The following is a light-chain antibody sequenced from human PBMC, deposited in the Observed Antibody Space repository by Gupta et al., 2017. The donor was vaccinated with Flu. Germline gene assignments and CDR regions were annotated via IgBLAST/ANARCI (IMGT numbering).Light chain of an antibody. V-gene: IGKV3-11*01. Sequence: EIVLTQSPATLSLSPGERATLSCRASQSVSSSLAWYQQKPGQAPRLLIYDASNRVTGIPARLSGSGSGTDFTLTISSLEPEDFAVYYCQQRSNWPRFTFGQGTKLEIK. J-gene: IGKJ2*01. CDR1: QSVSSS. CDR2: DAS. CDR3: QQRSNWPRFT.